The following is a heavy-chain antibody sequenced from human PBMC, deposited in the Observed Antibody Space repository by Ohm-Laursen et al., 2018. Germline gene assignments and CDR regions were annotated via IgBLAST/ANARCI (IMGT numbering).Heavy chain of an antibody. CDR1: GFTFSSYG. Sequence: SLRLSCSASGFTFSSYGMHWVRQAPGKGLEWVAVIWYDGSNKYYADSVKGRFTISRDNSKNTLYLQMNSLRAEDTAVYYCVRDVNWNFDYWGQGTLVTVSP. D-gene: IGHD1-1*01. V-gene: IGHV3-33*01. CDR2: IWYDGSNK. CDR3: VRDVNWNFDY. J-gene: IGHJ4*02.